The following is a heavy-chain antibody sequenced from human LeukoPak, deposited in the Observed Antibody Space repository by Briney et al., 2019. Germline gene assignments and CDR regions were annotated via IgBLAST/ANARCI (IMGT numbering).Heavy chain of an antibody. V-gene: IGHV1-2*02. Sequence: GASVKVSCKASGYTFTGYYMHWVRQAPGQGLEWMGWINPNSGGTNYAQKFQGRVTMTRDTSISTAYMELSRLRSDDTALYYCAREGSGYGNWFDPWGQGTLVTVSS. CDR2: INPNSGGT. D-gene: IGHD5-18*01. CDR1: GYTFTGYY. CDR3: AREGSGYGNWFDP. J-gene: IGHJ5*02.